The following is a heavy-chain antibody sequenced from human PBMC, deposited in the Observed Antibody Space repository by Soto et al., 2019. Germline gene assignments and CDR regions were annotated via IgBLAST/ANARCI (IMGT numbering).Heavy chain of an antibody. CDR2: IYYSGST. D-gene: IGHD6-13*01. CDR1: GGSISSGGYY. V-gene: IGHV4-31*03. J-gene: IGHJ4*02. CDR3: ASSGPGIAVAGRGPFDY. Sequence: SETLSLTCTVSGGSISSGGYYWSWIRQHPGKGLEWIGYIYYSGSTYYNPSLKSRVTISVDTSKNQFSLKLSSVTAADTAVYYCASSGPGIAVAGRGPFDYWGQGPLQTVSS.